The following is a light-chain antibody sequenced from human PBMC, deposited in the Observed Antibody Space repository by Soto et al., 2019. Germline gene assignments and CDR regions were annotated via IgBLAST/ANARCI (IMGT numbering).Light chain of an antibody. CDR1: QSVSSSY. CDR3: QYYGSSPFT. J-gene: IGKJ3*01. V-gene: IGKV3-20*01. CDR2: GAS. Sequence: EIVLTQSPGTLSLSPGERATLSCRASQSVSSSYLGWYQQKPGQAPRLLIYGASTRATGIPDRFSGSGSGTDFTLTISRLEPEDFAVYYCQYYGSSPFTFGPGTKVYIK.